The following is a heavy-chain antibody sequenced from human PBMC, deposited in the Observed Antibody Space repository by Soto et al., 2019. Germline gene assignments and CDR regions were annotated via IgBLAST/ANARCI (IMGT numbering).Heavy chain of an antibody. V-gene: IGHV1-69*02. Sequence: QVQLVQSGAEVKKPGSSVKVSCKASGGTFSSYTISWVRQAPGQGLEWMGRIIPILGIANYAQKFQGRVTITADKSTSTAYTELSSLRSEDTAVYYCARAVGYCSSTSCPEDYYYMDVWGKGTTVTVSS. CDR1: GGTFSSYT. CDR3: ARAVGYCSSTSCPEDYYYMDV. J-gene: IGHJ6*03. CDR2: IIPILGIA. D-gene: IGHD2-2*01.